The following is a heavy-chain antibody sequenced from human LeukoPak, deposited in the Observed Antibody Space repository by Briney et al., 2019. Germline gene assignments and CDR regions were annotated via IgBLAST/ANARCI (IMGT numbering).Heavy chain of an antibody. CDR2: INPNSGGT. J-gene: IGHJ4*02. D-gene: IGHD1-26*01. CDR3: ARGRKVWELGGDFDY. Sequence: ASVKVSCKASGYTFTGYYMHWVRQAPGQGLEWMGWINPNSGGTNYAQKFQGRVTMTRDTSINTAFMELSRLRSDDTALYYCARGRKVWELGGDFDYWGQGTLVTVSS. V-gene: IGHV1-2*02. CDR1: GYTFTGYY.